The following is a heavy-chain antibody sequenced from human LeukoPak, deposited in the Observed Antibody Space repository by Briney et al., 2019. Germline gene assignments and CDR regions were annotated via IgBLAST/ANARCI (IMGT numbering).Heavy chain of an antibody. CDR2: ISYDGSNK. CDR3: ARDRGFDY. Sequence: PGGSLRLSCAASGFTFSSYAMHWVRQAPGKGLEWVAVISYDGSNKYYADSVKGRFNISRDNSKNTLYLQMNSLRAEDTAVYYCARDRGFDYWGQGTLVTVSS. V-gene: IGHV3-30*04. CDR1: GFTFSSYA. J-gene: IGHJ4*02. D-gene: IGHD3-10*01.